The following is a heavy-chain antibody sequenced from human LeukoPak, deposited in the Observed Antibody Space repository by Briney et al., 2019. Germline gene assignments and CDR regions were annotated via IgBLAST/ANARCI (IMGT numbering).Heavy chain of an antibody. CDR3: AIDTSGRGGGLF. V-gene: IGHV4-30-4*08. CDR1: GGSISSGDYY. D-gene: IGHD6-19*01. Sequence: SQTLSLTCTVSGGSISSGDYYWTWIRQPPGKGREWVGCIYYSGNTYYNPSLKSRVTISLDTSKNQLSLRLSSVTAADTAMYYCAIDTSGRGGGLFWGQGSMVTVSS. J-gene: IGHJ4*02. CDR2: IYYSGNT.